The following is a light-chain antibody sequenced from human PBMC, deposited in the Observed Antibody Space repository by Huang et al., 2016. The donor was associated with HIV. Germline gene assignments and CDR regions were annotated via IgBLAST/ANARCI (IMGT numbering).Light chain of an antibody. Sequence: EVVLTQSPATLSLSPGERATLSCRASQSVTDNYLAWYQKKPGQTPRLLIHGAFFRATGIPDRFSGSGSGTDFTLTISRLEPEDFAVYYCHQYGGSPPYSFGQGTKLEIK. V-gene: IGKV3-20*01. CDR2: GAF. J-gene: IGKJ2*03. CDR3: HQYGGSPPYS. CDR1: QSVTDNY.